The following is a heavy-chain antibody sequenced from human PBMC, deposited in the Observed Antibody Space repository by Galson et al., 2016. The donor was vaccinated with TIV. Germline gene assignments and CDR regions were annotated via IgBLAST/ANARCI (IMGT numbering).Heavy chain of an antibody. CDR3: ARRSQLKVAAGFDF. J-gene: IGHJ4*02. Sequence: SVKVSCKASGGTFINHAFTWVRQAPGQGLEWMGGIIPILGIINYAQKFQGRVTISADKSTDTVYMELPSLRSDDTAVYSCARRSQLKVAAGFDFWGQGTLVTVSS. D-gene: IGHD6-13*01. V-gene: IGHV1-69*10. CDR2: IIPILGII. CDR1: GGTFINHA.